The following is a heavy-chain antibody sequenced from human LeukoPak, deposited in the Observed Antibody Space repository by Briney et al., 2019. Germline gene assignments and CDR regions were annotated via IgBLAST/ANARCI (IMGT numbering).Heavy chain of an antibody. D-gene: IGHD4-17*01. CDR2: IYTSGST. CDR1: GGSISSYY. J-gene: IGHJ3*02. V-gene: IGHV4-4*07. Sequence: PSETLSLTCTVSGGSISSYYWSWIRQPAGKGLEWIGRIYTSGSTNYNPSLKSRVTMSVDTSKNQFSLKLSSVTAADTAVYYYAREKDDHGDYVAFDIWGQGTMVTVSS. CDR3: AREKDDHGDYVAFDI.